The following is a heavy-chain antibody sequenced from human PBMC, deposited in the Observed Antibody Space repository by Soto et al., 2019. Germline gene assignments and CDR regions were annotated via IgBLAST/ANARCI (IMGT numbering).Heavy chain of an antibody. J-gene: IGHJ3*02. CDR2: ISSSGSTI. V-gene: IGHV3-11*01. CDR3: XXXXXXTGTTTGDAFDI. Sequence: QVQLVESGGGLVKPGGSLRLSCAASGFTFSDYYMSWIRQAPGKGLEWVSYISSSGSTIYYADSVKGRFTISRDNAKNSLYLQMNSLRAEDTAVYYXXXXXXXTGTTTGDAFDIWGQGTMVTVSS. D-gene: IGHD1-7*01. CDR1: GFTFSDYY.